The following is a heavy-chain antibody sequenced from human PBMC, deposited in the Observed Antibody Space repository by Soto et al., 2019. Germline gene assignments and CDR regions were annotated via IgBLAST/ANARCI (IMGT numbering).Heavy chain of an antibody. D-gene: IGHD5-12*01. CDR3: ARGPWGDGYIYYYYGMDV. CDR2: INHSGST. V-gene: IGHV4-34*01. Sequence: SETLSLTCAVYGGSFSGYYWSWIRQPPGKGLEWIGEINHSGSTNYNPSLKSRVTISVDTSKNQFSLKLSSVTAADTAVYYCARGPWGDGYIYYYYGMDVWGQGTTVTVS. J-gene: IGHJ6*02. CDR1: GGSFSGYY.